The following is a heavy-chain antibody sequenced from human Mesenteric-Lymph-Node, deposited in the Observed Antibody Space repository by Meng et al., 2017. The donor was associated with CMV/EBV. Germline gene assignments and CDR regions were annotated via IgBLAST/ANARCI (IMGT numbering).Heavy chain of an antibody. Sequence: GGSLRLSCKGSGYSFTNFWIGWVRQMPGKGLEWMGIIYPGDSDTRYSPSFQGQVTISADKSINTAYLQWSSLRASDTALYFCARGFCSASNCYGGVDWFDPWGQGTLVTVSS. CDR2: IYPGDSDT. J-gene: IGHJ5*02. D-gene: IGHD2-2*01. CDR1: GYSFTNFW. V-gene: IGHV5-51*01. CDR3: ARGFCSASNCYGGVDWFDP.